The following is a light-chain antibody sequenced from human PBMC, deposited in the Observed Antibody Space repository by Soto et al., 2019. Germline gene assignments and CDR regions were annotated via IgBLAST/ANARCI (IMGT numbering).Light chain of an antibody. CDR2: EVS. J-gene: IGLJ1*01. V-gene: IGLV2-14*01. CDR1: SSDVGSYKY. Sequence: QSALTQPASVSGSPGQSITISCTGSSSDVGSYKYVSWYQQHPGKVPKLMIYEVSNRPSGVSDRFSGSKSGNTASLTISGLQAEDEADYYCSSATSSSTDYVFGTGTKLTVL. CDR3: SSATSSSTDYV.